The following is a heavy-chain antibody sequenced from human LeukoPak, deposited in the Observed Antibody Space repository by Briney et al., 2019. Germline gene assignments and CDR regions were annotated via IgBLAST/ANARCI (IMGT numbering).Heavy chain of an antibody. CDR2: ISYDGSHK. CDR1: GLSVSGYA. D-gene: IGHD5-24*01. J-gene: IGHJ3*02. Sequence: GGSLRLSCAASGLSVSGYAMHWVRQAPGKGLEWLAVISYDGSHKDYADSVKGRFTISRDNSKNSLYLQMNSLRVDDAAVYYCARDRKKNGYNWDAFDIWGQGTMVTVSS. CDR3: ARDRKKNGYNWDAFDI. V-gene: IGHV3-30*04.